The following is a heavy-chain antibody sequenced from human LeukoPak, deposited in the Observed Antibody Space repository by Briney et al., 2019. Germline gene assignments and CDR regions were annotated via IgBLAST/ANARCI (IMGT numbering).Heavy chain of an antibody. J-gene: IGHJ4*02. CDR2: IKQGGSEK. Sequence: GGSLRLSCKASGFTFGTFWMSWVRQAPGKGLEWVANIKQGGSEKNYVDSVKGRFTIARDDAKNSLYLQMNSLRAEDTAVYFCARDKGGMVPFDYCGQGTLVAVSS. CDR1: GFTFGTFW. V-gene: IGHV3-7*01. D-gene: IGHD3-10*01. CDR3: ARDKGGMVPFDY.